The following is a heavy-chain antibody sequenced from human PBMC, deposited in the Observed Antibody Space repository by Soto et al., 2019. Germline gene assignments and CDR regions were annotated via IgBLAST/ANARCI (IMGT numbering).Heavy chain of an antibody. J-gene: IGHJ4*02. CDR2: IIPIFGTA. CDR3: ARSTYSVDLVAPFDY. Sequence: SVKVSCKASGGTFSSYAISWVRQPPGQGLEWMGGIIPIFGTANYAQKFQGRVTITADESTSTAYMELSSLRSEDTAVYYCARSTYSVDLVAPFDYRGQGTLVTVSS. D-gene: IGHD5-12*01. V-gene: IGHV1-69*13. CDR1: GGTFSSYA.